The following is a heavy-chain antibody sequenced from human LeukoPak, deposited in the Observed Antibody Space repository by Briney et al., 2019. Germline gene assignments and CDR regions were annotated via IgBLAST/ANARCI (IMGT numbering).Heavy chain of an antibody. J-gene: IGHJ2*01. CDR2: INHSGST. CDR3: ARGDWGSRFDL. Sequence: SETLSLTCTVSGGSISSSSYYWSWIRQPPGKGLEWIGEINHSGSTNYSPSLKSRLTISVDTSKNQFSLKLTSVTAADTAVYFCARGDWGSRFDLWGRGTLVTVSS. CDR1: GGSISSSSYY. V-gene: IGHV4-39*07. D-gene: IGHD2-21*02.